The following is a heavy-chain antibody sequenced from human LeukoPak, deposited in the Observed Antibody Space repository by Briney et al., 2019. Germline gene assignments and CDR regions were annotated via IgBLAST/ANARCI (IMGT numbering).Heavy chain of an antibody. D-gene: IGHD2-21*02. CDR1: GFTFDDYA. CDR3: AKDTQLGVATAILDY. Sequence: GGSLRLSCAASGFTFDDYAMHWVRQAPGKGLEWVSGISWNSGSIGYADSVKGRFTISRDNAKNSLYLQMNSLRAEDTALYYCAKDTQLGVATAILDYWGQGTLVTVSS. V-gene: IGHV3-9*01. CDR2: ISWNSGSI. J-gene: IGHJ4*02.